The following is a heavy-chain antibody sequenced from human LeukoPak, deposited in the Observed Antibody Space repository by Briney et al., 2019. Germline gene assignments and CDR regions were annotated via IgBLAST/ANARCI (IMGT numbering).Heavy chain of an antibody. D-gene: IGHD3-10*01. J-gene: IGHJ4*02. CDR1: GGTFSSYA. V-gene: IGHV3-23*03. CDR3: ASLRSFDS. CDR2: IYSGGST. Sequence: GASVKVSCKASGGTFSSYAMNWVRQAPGKGLEWVSVIYSGGSTNYADSVKGRFTISRDKSKNTLYLQMSSLRADDTAVYYCASLRSFDSWGQGTLVTVSS.